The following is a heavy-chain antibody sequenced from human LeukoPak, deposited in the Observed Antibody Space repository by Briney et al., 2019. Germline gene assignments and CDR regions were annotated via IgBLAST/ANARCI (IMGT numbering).Heavy chain of an antibody. D-gene: IGHD2-2*01. CDR1: GGTFSSYA. CDR3: ARGCSSTSCYSWAPDNWFDP. Sequence: SVKVSCKASGGTFSSYAISWVRQAPGQGLEWMGGIIPIFGTANYAQKFQGRVTITADESTSTAYMELSSLRSEDTAVYYCARGCSSTSCYSWAPDNWFDPXGQGXXVTV. J-gene: IGHJ5*02. V-gene: IGHV1-69*13. CDR2: IIPIFGTA.